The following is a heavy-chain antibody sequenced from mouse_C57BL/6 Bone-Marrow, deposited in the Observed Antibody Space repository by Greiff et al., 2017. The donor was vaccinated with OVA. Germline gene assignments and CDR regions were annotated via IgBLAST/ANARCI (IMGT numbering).Heavy chain of an antibody. J-gene: IGHJ4*01. CDR1: GYAFSSYW. CDR2: IYPGDGDT. V-gene: IGHV1-80*01. Sequence: QVQLKQSGAELVKPGASVKISCKASGYAFSSYWMNWVKQRPGKGLEWIGQIYPGDGDTNYNGKFKGKATLTADKSSSTDYMQLSSLTSEDSVVYFCARWGYGYDDYYAMDYWGQGTSVTVSS. D-gene: IGHD2-2*01. CDR3: ARWGYGYDDYYAMDY.